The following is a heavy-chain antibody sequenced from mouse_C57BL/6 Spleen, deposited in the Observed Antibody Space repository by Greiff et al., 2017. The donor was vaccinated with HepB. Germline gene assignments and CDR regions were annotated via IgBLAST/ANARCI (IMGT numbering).Heavy chain of an antibody. V-gene: IGHV5-17*01. CDR3: SLWEDGDY. J-gene: IGHJ2*01. CDR2: ISSGSSTI. D-gene: IGHD4-1*01. Sequence: EVKLMESGGGLVKPGGSLKLSCAASGFTFSDYGMHWVRQAPEKGLEWVAYISSGSSTIYYADTVKGRFTIYRDNAKNTLFLQMTSLRSEDTAMYYCSLWEDGDYWGQGTTLTVSS. CDR1: GFTFSDYG.